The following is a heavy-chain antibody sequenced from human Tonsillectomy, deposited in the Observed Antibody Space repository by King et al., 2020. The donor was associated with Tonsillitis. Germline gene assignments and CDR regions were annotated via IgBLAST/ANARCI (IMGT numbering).Heavy chain of an antibody. V-gene: IGHV2-5*01. CDR1: GFSLSTSGVG. CDR2: IYWNDDK. D-gene: IGHD3-3*01. Sequence: TLKESGPTLVKPPQTLTLTCTFSGFSLSTSGVGVGWIRQPPGKALEWLALIYWNDDKRYNPSLKSRLTITKDTSKNQVDLIMTNMDPVDTTTYFFAHAPTYYDLWSGQYAPVDYWGQGALVTVSS. J-gene: IGHJ4*02. CDR3: AHAPTYYDLWSGQYAPVDY.